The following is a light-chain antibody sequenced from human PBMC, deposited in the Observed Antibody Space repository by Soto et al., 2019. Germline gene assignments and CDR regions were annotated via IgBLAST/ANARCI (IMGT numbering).Light chain of an antibody. CDR3: SSYAGSNNVV. CDR2: EVS. CDR1: SSDVGGYNY. Sequence: QSALTQPPSASGSPGQSVTISCTGTSSDVGGYNYFSWYQQHPGKAPKLMIYEVSKRPSGVPDRFSGSKSGNTASLTVSGLQAEDEADYYCSSYAGSNNVVFGGGTKRTVL. J-gene: IGLJ2*01. V-gene: IGLV2-8*01.